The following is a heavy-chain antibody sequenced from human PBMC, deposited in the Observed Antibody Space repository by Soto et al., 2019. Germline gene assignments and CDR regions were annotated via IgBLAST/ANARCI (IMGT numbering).Heavy chain of an antibody. CDR3: ATNPPLGYCSGGSCYRVVGY. CDR2: IFYSGTT. V-gene: IGHV4-39*01. CDR1: GGSISSSSYF. Sequence: QLQLRESGPGLVKPSETLSLTCTVSGGSISSSSYFWGWIRQPPGKGLEWIGSIFYSGTTYYNPSLKSRVPISVVTSNNQFALKLTSVTAADTALYYCATNPPLGYCSGGSCYRVVGYWGQGPLVTVSS. D-gene: IGHD2-15*01. J-gene: IGHJ4*02.